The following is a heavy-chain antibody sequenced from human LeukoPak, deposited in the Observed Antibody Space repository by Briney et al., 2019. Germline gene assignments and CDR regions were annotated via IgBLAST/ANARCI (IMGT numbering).Heavy chain of an antibody. CDR2: IIPIFGTA. J-gene: IGHJ3*02. CDR1: GYTFTGYY. Sequence: ASVKVSCKASGYTFTGYYMHWVRQAPGQGLEWMGGIIPIFGTANYAQKFQGRVTITADESTSTAYMELSSLRSEDTAVYYCAREAPYYYDSSGYYIAFDIWGQGTMVTVSS. CDR3: AREAPYYYDSSGYYIAFDI. V-gene: IGHV1-69*13. D-gene: IGHD3-22*01.